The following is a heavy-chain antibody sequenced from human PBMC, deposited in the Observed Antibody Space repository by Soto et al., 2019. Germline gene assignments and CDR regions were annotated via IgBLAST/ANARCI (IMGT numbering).Heavy chain of an antibody. CDR2: ISHDGGT. J-gene: IGHJ6*02. Sequence: QVQLQQWGAGLLRPSETLSLTCAFYGGSFDDFYWSWVRQSPEKGLEWVGEISHDGGTNYSPSLASRASISVDTSKNQFSLHLRSVTAADTGLYYCARGQLVWYGDLTPYHRDMDVWGQGTTVTVSS. D-gene: IGHD3-10*01. V-gene: IGHV4-34*02. CDR3: ARGQLVWYGDLTPYHRDMDV. CDR1: GGSFDDFY.